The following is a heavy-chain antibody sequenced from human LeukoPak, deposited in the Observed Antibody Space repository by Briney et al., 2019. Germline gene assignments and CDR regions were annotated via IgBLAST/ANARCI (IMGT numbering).Heavy chain of an antibody. Sequence: GGSLRLSCAASGFAFNIYAMSWVRQAPGKGLEWVSVISGSGGSIYYADSVEGRFTISRDNSKNTLYVQLNSLRAEDAAVYYCAKEVGYDSSGYDDYWGQGTLVTVSS. CDR1: GFAFNIYA. J-gene: IGHJ4*02. CDR3: AKEVGYDSSGYDDY. V-gene: IGHV3-23*01. CDR2: ISGSGGSI. D-gene: IGHD3-22*01.